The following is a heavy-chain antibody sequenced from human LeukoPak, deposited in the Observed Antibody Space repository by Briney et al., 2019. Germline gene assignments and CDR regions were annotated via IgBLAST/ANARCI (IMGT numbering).Heavy chain of an antibody. CDR2: ISGDGGAT. Sequence: GGSLRLSCAACGFTFDDYVMHWVRQAPGKGLEWVSFISGDGGATYYADSAKGRFTISRDNGRKSLYLQMDSLRTEDTALYYCAKGGYTYGGRLFDYWGQGTLVTVSS. J-gene: IGHJ4*02. CDR3: AKGGYTYGGRLFDY. D-gene: IGHD5-18*01. CDR1: GFTFDDYV. V-gene: IGHV3-43*02.